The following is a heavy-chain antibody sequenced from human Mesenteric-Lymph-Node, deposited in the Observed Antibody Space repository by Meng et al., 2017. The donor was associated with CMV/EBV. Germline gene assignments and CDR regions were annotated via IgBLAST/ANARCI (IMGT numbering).Heavy chain of an antibody. CDR2: ISSGSTSM. CDR3: AREKEDYYDSSGYNWFDP. D-gene: IGHD3-22*01. V-gene: IGHV3-21*04. CDR1: GFTFSSYA. Sequence: GESLKISCAASGFTFSSYAMSWVRQAPGKGLEWVSSISSGSTSMYYADSVKGRFTISRDNAKNSQYLQMNSLRAEDTAVYYCAREKEDYYDSSGYNWFDPWGQGTLVTVSS. J-gene: IGHJ5*02.